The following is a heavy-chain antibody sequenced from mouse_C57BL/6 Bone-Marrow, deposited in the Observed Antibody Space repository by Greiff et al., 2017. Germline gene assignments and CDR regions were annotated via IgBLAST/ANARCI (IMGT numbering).Heavy chain of an antibody. Sequence: DVKLVESGGGLVKPGGSLKLSCAASGFTFSSYTMSWVRQTPEKRLEWVATISGGGGNTYYPDSVKGRFTISRDNAKNTLYLQMSSLRSEDTALYYCAIRIVKWYYFDYWGQGTTLTVSS. J-gene: IGHJ2*01. CDR2: ISGGGGNT. CDR1: GFTFSSYT. CDR3: AIRIVKWYYFDY. V-gene: IGHV5-9*01. D-gene: IGHD1-3*01.